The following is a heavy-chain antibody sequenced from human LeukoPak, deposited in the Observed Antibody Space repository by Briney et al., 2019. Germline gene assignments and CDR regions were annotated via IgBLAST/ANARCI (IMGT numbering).Heavy chain of an antibody. CDR2: INPNSGGT. CDR1: GYTFTNYA. Sequence: ASVKVSCKASGYTFTNYAMHWVRQAPGQRLEWMGWINPNSGGTNYAQKFQGRVTMTRDTSISTAYMELSRLRSDDTAVYYCARLGDILTGYDAFDIWGQGTMVTVSS. J-gene: IGHJ3*02. CDR3: ARLGDILTGYDAFDI. V-gene: IGHV1-2*02. D-gene: IGHD3-9*01.